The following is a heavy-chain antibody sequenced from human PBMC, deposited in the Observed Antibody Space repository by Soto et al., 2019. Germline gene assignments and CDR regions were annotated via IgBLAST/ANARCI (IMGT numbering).Heavy chain of an antibody. V-gene: IGHV1-69*13. D-gene: IGHD6-6*01. CDR3: ARDLEYSSSSGDY. Sequence: SVKVSCKASGGTFSSYAMSWVRQAPGQGLEWMGGIIPIFGTANYAQKFQGRVTITADESTSTAYMELSSLRSEDTAVYYCARDLEYSSSSGDYWGQGTLVTVS. CDR1: GGTFSSYA. CDR2: IIPIFGTA. J-gene: IGHJ4*02.